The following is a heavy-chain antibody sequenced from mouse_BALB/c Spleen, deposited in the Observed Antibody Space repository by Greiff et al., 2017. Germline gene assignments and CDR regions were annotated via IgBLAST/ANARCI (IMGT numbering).Heavy chain of an antibody. CDR2: IYPGSGNT. CDR3: ARLGYYGRALAY. V-gene: IGHV1-63*01. J-gene: IGHJ3*01. CDR1: GYAFTNYW. D-gene: IGHD1-1*01. Sequence: QVQLKESGAELVRPGTSVKISCKASGYAFTNYWLGWVKQRPGHGLEWIGDIYPGSGNTYYNEKFKGKATLTADKSSSTAYMQLSSLTSEDSAVYFCARLGYYGRALAYWGQGTLVTVSA.